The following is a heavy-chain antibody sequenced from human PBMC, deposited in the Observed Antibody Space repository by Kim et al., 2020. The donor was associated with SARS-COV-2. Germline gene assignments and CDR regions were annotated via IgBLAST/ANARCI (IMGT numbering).Heavy chain of an antibody. J-gene: IGHJ6*02. Sequence: SETLSLTCAVSGGSISSSNWWSWVRQPPGKGLEWIGEIYHSGSTNYNPSLKSRVTISVDKSKNQFSLKLSSVTAADTAVYYCAREALLRYHGMDVWGQGTTVTVSS. CDR3: AREALLRYHGMDV. D-gene: IGHD3-9*01. V-gene: IGHV4-4*02. CDR2: IYHSGST. CDR1: GGSISSSNW.